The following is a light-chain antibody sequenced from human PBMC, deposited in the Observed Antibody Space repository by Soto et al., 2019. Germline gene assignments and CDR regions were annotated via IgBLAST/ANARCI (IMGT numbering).Light chain of an antibody. Sequence: QSVLTQPPSVSDAPRQRVTIFCSGSSSNIGNNAVNWYQQLPGKAPKLLIYYDDLLPSGVSDRFSGSKSGTSASLAISGLQSEDEADYYCAAWDDSLNGYVFGTGTNVTVL. V-gene: IGLV1-36*01. CDR3: AAWDDSLNGYV. J-gene: IGLJ1*01. CDR2: YDD. CDR1: SSNIGNNA.